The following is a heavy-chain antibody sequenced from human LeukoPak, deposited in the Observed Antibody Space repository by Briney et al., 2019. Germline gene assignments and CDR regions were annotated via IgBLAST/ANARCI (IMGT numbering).Heavy chain of an antibody. D-gene: IGHD1-26*01. J-gene: IGHJ4*02. V-gene: IGHV3-74*01. CDR3: VRDLGGRSGH. CDR2: INEDGSTT. Sequence: GGSLRLSCAASGFTFSSNWMHWVRQAPGKGLVWVSRINEDGSTTNYADSVKGRSTIFRDNAKNTLYLQMNSLRAGDTAVYYCVRDLGGRSGHWGQGTLVTVSS. CDR1: GFTFSSNW.